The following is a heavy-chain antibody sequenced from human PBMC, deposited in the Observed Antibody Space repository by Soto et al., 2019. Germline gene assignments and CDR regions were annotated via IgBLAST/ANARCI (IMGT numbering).Heavy chain of an antibody. D-gene: IGHD6-13*01. CDR1: GFNFSSYG. V-gene: IGHV3-33*01. CDR3: ARDQVAAAGTGLDY. CDR2: IWYDGSNK. J-gene: IGHJ4*01. Sequence: GGSLRLSCAASGFNFSSYGMHWVRQAPGKGLEWVAVIWYDGSNKYYADSVKGRFTISRDNSKNTLYLQMNSLRAEDTAVYYCARDQVAAAGTGLDYWGQGTLVTVSS.